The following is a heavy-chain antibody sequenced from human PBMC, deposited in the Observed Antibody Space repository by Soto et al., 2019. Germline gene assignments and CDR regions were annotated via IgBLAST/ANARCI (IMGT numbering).Heavy chain of an antibody. Sequence: QVQLQQWGAELLKPSETLSLTCAVYGGSFSGYYWSWIRQPPGKGLEWIGEINHSGSTNYNPSLKSRVTISVDTSRNQFSLKLSSVTAADTAVYYCARTQVTTVTYDAFDIWGQGTMVTVSS. CDR3: ARTQVTTVTYDAFDI. J-gene: IGHJ3*02. V-gene: IGHV4-34*01. CDR1: GGSFSGYY. CDR2: INHSGST. D-gene: IGHD4-17*01.